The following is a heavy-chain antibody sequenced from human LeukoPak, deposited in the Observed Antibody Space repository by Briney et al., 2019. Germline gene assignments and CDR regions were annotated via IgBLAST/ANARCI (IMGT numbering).Heavy chain of an antibody. J-gene: IGHJ4*02. V-gene: IGHV3-23*01. CDR1: GFTFSDEA. Sequence: GGSLRLSCAVSGFTFSDEAMGWVRQLRGGGLEWVSTISPGGGTTYYAESMKGRFTISRDNSKSTLYLEMNSLRVEDTAVYYCTKVRSGSSNWALRVFDYWGQGALVTVSS. CDR2: ISPGGGTT. CDR3: TKVRSGSSNWALRVFDY. D-gene: IGHD4-11*01.